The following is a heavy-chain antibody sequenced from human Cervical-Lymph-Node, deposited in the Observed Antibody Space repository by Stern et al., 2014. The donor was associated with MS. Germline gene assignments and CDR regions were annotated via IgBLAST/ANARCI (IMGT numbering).Heavy chain of an antibody. Sequence: VQLVESGPGLVKPSENLSLTCTVSGGSVSSGNYYWSWIRQPPGKGLEWIGYIYYSGGTNYNPSLKSRVTISVDTSKNQFSLKLSSVTAADTAVYYCATNWNDDYYGMDVWGQGTTVTVSS. J-gene: IGHJ6*02. CDR3: ATNWNDDYYGMDV. CDR2: IYYSGGT. D-gene: IGHD1-20*01. V-gene: IGHV4-61*01. CDR1: GGSVSSGNYY.